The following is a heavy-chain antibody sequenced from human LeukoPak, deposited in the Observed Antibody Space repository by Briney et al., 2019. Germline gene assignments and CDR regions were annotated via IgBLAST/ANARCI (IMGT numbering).Heavy chain of an antibody. D-gene: IGHD5-18*01. CDR3: ARGYSYGSDYYYGMDV. Sequence: ASVKVSCKASGYTFTSCAISWVRQAPGQGLEWMGWISGYNGNTKYAQKVQGRVTMTTDTSTSTAYMELRSLRSDDTAVYYCARGYSYGSDYYYGMDVWGQGTTVTVSS. J-gene: IGHJ6*02. V-gene: IGHV1-18*01. CDR2: ISGYNGNT. CDR1: GYTFTSCA.